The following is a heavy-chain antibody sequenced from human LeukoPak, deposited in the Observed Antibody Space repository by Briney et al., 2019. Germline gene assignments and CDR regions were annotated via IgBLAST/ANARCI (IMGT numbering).Heavy chain of an antibody. CDR2: INEDGSEK. V-gene: IGHV3-7*04. CDR3: TGGTYYFDY. Sequence: PGGSLRLSCAVSRFTFSRFWLSWVRQAPGKGLEWVANINEDGSEKYYVDSVKGRFTISRDNAKNSLYLQMNSLRAEDTAVYYCTGGTYYFDYWGQGTLVTVSS. J-gene: IGHJ4*02. CDR1: RFTFSRFW. D-gene: IGHD3/OR15-3a*01.